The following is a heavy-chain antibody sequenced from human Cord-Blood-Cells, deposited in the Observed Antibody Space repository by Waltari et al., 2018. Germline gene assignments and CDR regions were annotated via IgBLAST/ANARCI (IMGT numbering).Heavy chain of an antibody. V-gene: IGHV3-30-3*01. J-gene: IGHJ3*02. CDR3: ARDNWGSGRAFDI. D-gene: IGHD7-27*01. CDR2: ISYGGSNK. Sequence: QVQLVESGGGVVQPGRSLRLSCAASGFTFRSYAMHWVRQAPGKGLEWVAVISYGGSNKYYADSVKGRFTISRDNSKNTLYLQMNSLRAEDTAVYYCARDNWGSGRAFDIWGQGTMVTVSS. CDR1: GFTFRSYA.